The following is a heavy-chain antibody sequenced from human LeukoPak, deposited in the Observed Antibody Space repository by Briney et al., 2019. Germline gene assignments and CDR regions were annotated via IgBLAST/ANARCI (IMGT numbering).Heavy chain of an antibody. CDR3: ARTDCSGNSCYSYYDY. CDR2: ISSSGSTQ. D-gene: IGHD2-15*01. Sequence: PGGSLRLSCAASGISISNHEINWVRQAPGKGLEWVAYISSSGSTQYYLDSVQGRFTVSRDNAKTSLILQMDSLSADDTAVYYCARTDCSGNSCYSYYDYWGPGSLVTVSS. J-gene: IGHJ4*02. V-gene: IGHV3-48*03. CDR1: GISISNHE.